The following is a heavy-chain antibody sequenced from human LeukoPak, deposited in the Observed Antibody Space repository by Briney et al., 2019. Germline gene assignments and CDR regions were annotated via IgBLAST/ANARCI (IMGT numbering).Heavy chain of an antibody. D-gene: IGHD2-2*01. J-gene: IGHJ3*02. CDR2: ISGSGGST. CDR3: AKDRLVVVPAASPPDAFDI. CDR1: GFTFSSYA. Sequence: GGSLRLSCAASGFTFSSYAMSWVRQAPGKGLEWVSAISGSGGSTYYADSVKGRFTISRDNSKNTLCLQMNSLRAEDTAVYYCAKDRLVVVPAASPPDAFDIWGQGTMVTVSS. V-gene: IGHV3-23*01.